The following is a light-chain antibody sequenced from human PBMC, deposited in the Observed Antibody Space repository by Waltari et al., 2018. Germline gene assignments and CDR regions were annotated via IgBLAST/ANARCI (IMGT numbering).Light chain of an antibody. J-gene: IGLJ2*01. Sequence: QPALTQPASVSGSPGQSITISCTGTSNDVGNSKHVCWYQQHPGKAPKPIISEVTWRPPGVSYRFAGSKSGNTASLTISGLQAEDEADYYCLSYTSSITFGFGGGTKVSVL. V-gene: IGLV2-23*02. CDR1: SNDVGNSKH. CDR3: LSYTSSITFG. CDR2: EVT.